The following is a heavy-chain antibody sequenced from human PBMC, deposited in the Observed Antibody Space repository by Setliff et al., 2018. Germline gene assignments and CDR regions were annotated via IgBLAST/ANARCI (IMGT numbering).Heavy chain of an antibody. J-gene: IGHJ4*02. CDR2: ISGYTGET. D-gene: IGHD6-19*01. CDR1: GFSFTSFG. Sequence: ASVKVSCKTSGFSFTSFGFSWVRQAPGQGLEWMGSISGYTGETNYAQKFQARVTISVDTSKNQFSLKLDSVIVADTAVYYCASNPFNSGPPYYFDYWGQGTLVTVSS. V-gene: IGHV1-18*01. CDR3: ASNPFNSGPPYYFDY.